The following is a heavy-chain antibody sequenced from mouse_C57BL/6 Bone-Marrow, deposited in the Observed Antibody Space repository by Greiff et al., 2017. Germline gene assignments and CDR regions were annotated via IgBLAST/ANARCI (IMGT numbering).Heavy chain of an antibody. Sequence: VQLQQSGAELARPGASVKMSCKASGYTFTSYTMHWVKQRPGQGLEWIGYINPSSGYTKYNQKFKDKATLTADKSSSTAYMQLSSLTSEDSAVYYCASYDYDGSWFAYWCQGTLVTVSA. D-gene: IGHD2-4*01. V-gene: IGHV1-4*01. J-gene: IGHJ3*01. CDR2: INPSSGYT. CDR1: GYTFTSYT. CDR3: ASYDYDGSWFAY.